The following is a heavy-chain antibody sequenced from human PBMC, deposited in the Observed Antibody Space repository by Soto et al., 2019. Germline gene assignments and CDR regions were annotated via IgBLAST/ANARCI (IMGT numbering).Heavy chain of an antibody. J-gene: IGHJ5*02. Sequence: EALSVTCAVYGGSFSGYYWSWIRQPPGKGLEWIGEINHSGSTNYNPSLKSRVTISVDTSKNQFSLKLSSVTAADTAVYYCARDRRLITMVRGVSLWFDPWGQGTLVTVSS. D-gene: IGHD3-10*01. V-gene: IGHV4-34*01. CDR2: INHSGST. CDR1: GGSFSGYY. CDR3: ARDRRLITMVRGVSLWFDP.